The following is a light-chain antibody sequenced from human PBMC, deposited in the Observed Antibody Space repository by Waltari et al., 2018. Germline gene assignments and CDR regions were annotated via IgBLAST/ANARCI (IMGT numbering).Light chain of an antibody. CDR3: SSYAGSNNLGV. Sequence: QSALTQPPSASGSPGQSVTISCTGTRSDVGGYNYVSWYHQHPGKATKLMIYEVSKRPSGVPDRFSGSKSGNTASLTVSGLQAEDEADYYCSSYAGSNNLGVFGTGTKVTVL. V-gene: IGLV2-8*01. CDR1: RSDVGGYNY. CDR2: EVS. J-gene: IGLJ1*01.